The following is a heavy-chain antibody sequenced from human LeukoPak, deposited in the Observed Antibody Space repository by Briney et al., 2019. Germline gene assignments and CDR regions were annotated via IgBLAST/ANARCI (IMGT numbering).Heavy chain of an antibody. CDR3: ARDPGYSSSWYHD. CDR1: GYTFTGYY. V-gene: IGHV1-2*02. J-gene: IGHJ4*02. D-gene: IGHD6-13*01. Sequence: ASVKVSCKASGYTFTGYYMHWVRQAPGHGLEWMGWINPNSGGTNYAQKFQGRVTMTSDTSISTAYMELSRLRSDDTAVYYCARDPGYSSSWYHDWGQGTLVTVSS. CDR2: INPNSGGT.